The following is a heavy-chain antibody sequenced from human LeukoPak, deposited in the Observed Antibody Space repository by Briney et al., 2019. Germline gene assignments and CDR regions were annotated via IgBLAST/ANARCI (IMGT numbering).Heavy chain of an antibody. J-gene: IGHJ5*02. V-gene: IGHV4-61*01. CDR2: IYYSGST. CDR1: GGSLNSGSYY. Sequence: PSQTLSLTCTVFGGSLNSGSYYWSWIRQPPGKGLEWIGYIYYSGSTNYNPSLKSRVTISVDTSKNQFSLKLSSVTAADTAVYYWARDTSNWFDPWGQGTLVTVSS. CDR3: ARDTSNWFDP.